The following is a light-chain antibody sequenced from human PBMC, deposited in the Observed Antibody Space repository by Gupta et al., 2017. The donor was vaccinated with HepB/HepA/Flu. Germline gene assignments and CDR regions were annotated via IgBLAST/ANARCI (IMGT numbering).Light chain of an antibody. CDR1: QSVSNY. V-gene: IGKV3-11*01. CDR2: DAS. Sequence: ETVLTQSPATLSLSPGERATLSCRASQSVSNYLAWYQQKPGQAPRLLIYDASDRATGIPARFSGRGSGTDFTLTISSLEPEDSAVYYCQQRSNRPPLTFGGGTKLEIK. J-gene: IGKJ4*01. CDR3: QQRSNRPPLT.